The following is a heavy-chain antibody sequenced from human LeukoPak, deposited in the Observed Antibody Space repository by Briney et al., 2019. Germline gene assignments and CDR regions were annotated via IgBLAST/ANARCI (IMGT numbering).Heavy chain of an antibody. CDR3: ANGRAVAGKGYFDY. V-gene: IGHV4-4*07. CDR1: SGPVSCYY. D-gene: IGHD6-19*01. J-gene: IGHJ4*02. CDR2: IYTSGSP. Sequence: SETLSLTCSVSSGPVSCYYCSWSRQPAGRGLGWVGRIYTSGSPNYSPSLKSRVTMSVDTSKNQLSLKLSSVTAADTAVYYCANGRAVAGKGYFDYWGQGTLVTVSS.